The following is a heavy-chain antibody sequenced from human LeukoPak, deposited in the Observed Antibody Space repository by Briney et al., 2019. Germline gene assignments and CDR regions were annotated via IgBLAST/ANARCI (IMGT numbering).Heavy chain of an antibody. J-gene: IGHJ4*02. V-gene: IGHV4-4*07. CDR1: GGSISGYY. CDR3: ARFRSSTWYIDY. D-gene: IGHD6-13*01. CDR2: IYTSGST. Sequence: PSETLSLTCTVSGGSISGYYWSWIRQPAGKGLEWIGRIYTSGSTNYNPSLKSRVTMSVDTSKNQFSLKLSSVTAADTAVYFCARFRSSTWYIDYWGQGTLVTVSS.